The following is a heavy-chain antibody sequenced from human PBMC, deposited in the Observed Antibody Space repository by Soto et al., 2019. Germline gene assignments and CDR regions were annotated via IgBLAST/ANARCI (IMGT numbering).Heavy chain of an antibody. CDR1: GGTFSSYA. D-gene: IGHD3-22*01. Sequence: QVQLVQSGAEVKKPGSSVKVSCKASGGTFSSYAISWVRQAPGQGLEWMGGSIPIFGTANYAQKFQGRVTITADKSTSTAYMELSSLRSEDTAVYYCARSITMIVVVIDYYYGMDVWGQGTTVTVSS. CDR2: SIPIFGTA. J-gene: IGHJ6*02. CDR3: ARSITMIVVVIDYYYGMDV. V-gene: IGHV1-69*06.